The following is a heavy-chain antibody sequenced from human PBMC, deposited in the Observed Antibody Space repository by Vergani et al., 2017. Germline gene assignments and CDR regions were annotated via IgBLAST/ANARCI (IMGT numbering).Heavy chain of an antibody. V-gene: IGHV3-23*04. D-gene: IGHD2-2*01. CDR3: AKDITVVPAAAPTR. CDR1: GFTFSSSG. CDR2: ISGSGGST. Sequence: VQLVESGGGVVQPGRSLRLSCAASGFTFSSSGMHWVRQAPGKGLEWVSAISGSGGSTYYADSVKGRFTISRDNSKNTLYLQMNSLRAEDTAVYYCAKDITVVPAAAPTRWGQGTLVTVSS. J-gene: IGHJ4*02.